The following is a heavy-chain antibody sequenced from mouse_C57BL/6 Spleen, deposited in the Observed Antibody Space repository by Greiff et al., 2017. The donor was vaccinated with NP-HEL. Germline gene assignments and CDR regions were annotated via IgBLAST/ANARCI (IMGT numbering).Heavy chain of an antibody. V-gene: IGHV7-1*01. CDR2: SRNKANDYTT. CDR3: ARDAGLGSFDY. Sequence: EVQVVESGGGLVQSGRSLRLSCATSGFTFSDFYMEWVRQAPGKGLEWIAASRNKANDYTTEYSASVKGRFIVSRDTSQSILYLQMNALRAEDTAIYYCARDAGLGSFDYWGQGTTLTVSS. D-gene: IGHD2-4*01. CDR1: GFTFSDFY. J-gene: IGHJ2*01.